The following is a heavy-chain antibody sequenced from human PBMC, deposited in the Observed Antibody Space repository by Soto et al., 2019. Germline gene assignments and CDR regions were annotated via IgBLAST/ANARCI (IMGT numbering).Heavy chain of an antibody. CDR3: ARGFRSGIVGALPPFDY. Sequence: QVQLVESGGGVVQPGRSLRLSCAASGFTFSSYAMHWVRQAPGKGLEWGAVISYDGSNKYYADSVKGRFTISRDNSKNTLYLQMTSLRAEDTAVYYCARGFRSGIVGALPPFDYWGQGTLVTVSS. D-gene: IGHD1-26*01. V-gene: IGHV3-30-3*01. CDR1: GFTFSSYA. CDR2: ISYDGSNK. J-gene: IGHJ4*02.